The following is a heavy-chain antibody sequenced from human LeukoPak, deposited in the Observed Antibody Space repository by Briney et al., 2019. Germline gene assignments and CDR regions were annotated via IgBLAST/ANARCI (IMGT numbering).Heavy chain of an antibody. J-gene: IGHJ4*02. Sequence: QLGGSLRLSCTASGFTVSSDYMSWVRQAPGKGLEWVSVVYSGGNTYYADSVKGRFTISRDNSKNTLYLQMNSLRAEDTAVYYCAREPPGGGFDYWGQGTLVTVSS. CDR1: GFTVSSDY. V-gene: IGHV3-66*01. CDR3: AREPPGGGFDY. D-gene: IGHD3-16*01. CDR2: VYSGGNT.